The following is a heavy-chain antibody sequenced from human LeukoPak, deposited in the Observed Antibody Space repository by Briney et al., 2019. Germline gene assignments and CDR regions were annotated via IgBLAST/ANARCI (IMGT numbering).Heavy chain of an antibody. CDR3: ARAVAYYDFWRGYFI. D-gene: IGHD3-3*01. Sequence: GGSLRLSCAASGFTFSSYSMNWVRQAPGKGLEWVSYISSSSSTIYYADSVKGRFTISRDNAKNSLYLQMNSLRDEDTAVYYCARAVAYYDFWRGYFIWGQGTLVTVSS. CDR2: ISSSSSTI. CDR1: GFTFSSYS. J-gene: IGHJ4*02. V-gene: IGHV3-48*02.